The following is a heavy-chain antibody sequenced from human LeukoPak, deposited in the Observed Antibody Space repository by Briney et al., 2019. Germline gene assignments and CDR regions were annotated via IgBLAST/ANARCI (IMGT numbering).Heavy chain of an antibody. V-gene: IGHV1-46*04. Sequence: ASVKVSCKASGYIFTRYFIHWVRQAPGQGLEWMGIINPSGDSTRYAQKLQGRVTMTRDMSTSTVYMELSSLTSEDTAVYYCARDFGYESSDDYPYYFDYWGQGTLVTVSS. CDR3: ARDFGYESSDDYPYYFDY. D-gene: IGHD3-22*01. CDR2: INPSGDST. CDR1: GYIFTRYF. J-gene: IGHJ4*02.